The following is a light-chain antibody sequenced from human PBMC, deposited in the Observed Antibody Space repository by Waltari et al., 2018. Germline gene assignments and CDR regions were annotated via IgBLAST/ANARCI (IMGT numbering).Light chain of an antibody. CDR3: SSYARSNIVI. Sequence: QSALTQPPSASGSPGQSVTISCTGTSSDVGGYNFVSWYQHNPGKAPKLIIYEVIKRPSGVPDRFSGSKSGNTASLTVSGLQAEDEADYYCSSYARSNIVIFGGGTRLTVL. CDR2: EVI. J-gene: IGLJ2*01. V-gene: IGLV2-8*01. CDR1: SSDVGGYNF.